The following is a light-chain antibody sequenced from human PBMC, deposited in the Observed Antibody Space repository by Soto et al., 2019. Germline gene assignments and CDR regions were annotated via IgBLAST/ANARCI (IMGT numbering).Light chain of an antibody. Sequence: EIVLTQSPVTLSLSAGERATLSCRASQSVSSNLAWYQQKPGQAPRLLIYGASTRATGIPARFSGSGSGTEFTLTISSLQSEDFAVYYCQQYNNWPPNTFGPGTRLEIK. CDR3: QQYNNWPPNT. CDR1: QSVSSN. CDR2: GAS. V-gene: IGKV3-15*01. J-gene: IGKJ5*01.